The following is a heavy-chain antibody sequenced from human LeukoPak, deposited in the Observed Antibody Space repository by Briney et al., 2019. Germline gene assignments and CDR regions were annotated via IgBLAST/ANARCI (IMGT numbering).Heavy chain of an antibody. CDR2: SFYTGRT. V-gene: IGHV4-59*08. J-gene: IGHJ5*02. CDR1: GGSINSHY. CDR3: ARWDDSAWAFGT. Sequence: SETLSLTCTVSGGSINSHYWTWIRQPPGKGLEWIGHSFYTGRTNYSPSLKGRVAISVDRSKNQFSLKLTSVTAADTAVYYCARWDDSAWAFGTWGPGTLVTVSS. D-gene: IGHD6-19*01.